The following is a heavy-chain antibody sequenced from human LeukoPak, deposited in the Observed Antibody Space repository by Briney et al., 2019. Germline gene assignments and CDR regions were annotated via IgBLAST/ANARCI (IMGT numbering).Heavy chain of an antibody. D-gene: IGHD2-2*01. CDR3: AGGQEDIVVVPAAMGVGDWFDP. CDR1: GGSISSGDYY. J-gene: IGHJ5*02. CDR2: IYYSGST. V-gene: IGHV4-30-4*01. Sequence: SETLSLTCTVSGGSISSGDYYWSWIRQPPGKGLEWIGYIYYSGSTYYNPSLKSRVTISVDTSKNQFSLKLSSVTAADTAVYYCAGGQEDIVVVPAAMGVGDWFDPWGQGTLVTVSS.